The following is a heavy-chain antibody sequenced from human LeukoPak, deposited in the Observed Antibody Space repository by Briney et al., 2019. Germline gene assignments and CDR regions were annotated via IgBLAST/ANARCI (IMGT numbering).Heavy chain of an antibody. Sequence: GGSLRLSCAASGFTFSSYWMSWVRQAPGRGLEWVANIKQDGSEKYYVDSVKGRFTISRDNAKNSLYLQMNSLRAEDTAVYYCARDRPRWVVRGVISDAFDIWGQGTMVTVSS. D-gene: IGHD3-10*01. V-gene: IGHV3-7*01. CDR2: IKQDGSEK. CDR1: GFTFSSYW. J-gene: IGHJ3*02. CDR3: ARDRPRWVVRGVISDAFDI.